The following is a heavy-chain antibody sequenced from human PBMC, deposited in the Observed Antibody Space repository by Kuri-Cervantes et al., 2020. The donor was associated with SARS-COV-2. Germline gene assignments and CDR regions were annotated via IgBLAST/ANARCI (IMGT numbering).Heavy chain of an antibody. V-gene: IGHV4-39*07. CDR2: IYHSGST. J-gene: IGHJ6*02. D-gene: IGHD2-2*01. CDR3: ARELVVPAATSYYYYGMDV. Sequence: SETLSLTCTVSGGSISSSISSSSYYWGWIRRPPGKGLEWIGSIYHSGSTYYNPSLKSRVTISVDRSKNQFSLKLSSVTAADTAVYYCARELVVPAATSYYYYGMDVWGQGTTVTVSS. CDR1: GGSISSSISSSSYY.